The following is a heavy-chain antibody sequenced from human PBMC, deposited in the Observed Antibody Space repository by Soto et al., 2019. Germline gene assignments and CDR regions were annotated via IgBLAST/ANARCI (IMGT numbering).Heavy chain of an antibody. CDR3: ASLAVAGLGAFDI. J-gene: IGHJ3*02. D-gene: IGHD6-19*01. Sequence: PSETLSLTCTVSGGSISSYYWSWIRQSPGKGLEWIGYIHYSGSTKSNPSLKSRVTISVDTSRNQVSLKLSSVTAADTAVYYCASLAVAGLGAFDIWGKGTMVTVSS. V-gene: IGHV4-59*08. CDR2: IHYSGST. CDR1: GGSISSYY.